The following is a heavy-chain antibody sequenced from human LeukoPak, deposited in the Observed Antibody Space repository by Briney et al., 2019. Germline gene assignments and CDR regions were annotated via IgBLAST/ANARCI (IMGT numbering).Heavy chain of an antibody. Sequence: PSETLSLTCTVSGGSISSSSYYWGWIRQPPGKGLEWIGSIYYSGSTNYNPSLKSRVTISVDTSKNQFSLKLSSVTAADTAVYYCARDQMYCSSTSCYVLRRDYYYYMDVWGKGTTVTISS. CDR2: IYYSGST. CDR1: GGSISSSSYY. V-gene: IGHV4-39*07. D-gene: IGHD2-2*01. CDR3: ARDQMYCSSTSCYVLRRDYYYYMDV. J-gene: IGHJ6*03.